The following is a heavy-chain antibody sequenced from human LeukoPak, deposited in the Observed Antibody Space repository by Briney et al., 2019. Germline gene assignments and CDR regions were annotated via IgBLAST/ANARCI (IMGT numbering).Heavy chain of an antibody. J-gene: IGHJ5*02. Sequence: SETLSLTCTVSDDSISINNYYWAWIRQPPGEGLEWIGHIYYNGRTYYNPSLESRVTMFVDTSKNQFSLRLSSVTAADTAVYYCARHRGSSSEFSPWGQGTLVTVSS. V-gene: IGHV4-39*01. CDR3: ARHRGSSSEFSP. CDR2: IYYNGRT. CDR1: DDSISINNYY. D-gene: IGHD6-6*01.